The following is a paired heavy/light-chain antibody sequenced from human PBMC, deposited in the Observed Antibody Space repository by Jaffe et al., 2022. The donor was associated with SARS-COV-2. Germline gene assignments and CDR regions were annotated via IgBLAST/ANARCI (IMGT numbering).Heavy chain of an antibody. J-gene: IGHJ4*02. Sequence: QVQLVQSGAEVKKPGASVKVSCKASGYTFTTYDITWVRQATGQGLEWMGWMNPNSGTTGYAQKFQGRVTMTRNTSVSTAYMELSSLRPEDTAVYYCARGITGYWGQGTLVTVSS. CDR3: ARGITGY. CDR2: MNPNSGTT. V-gene: IGHV1-8*01. CDR1: GYTFTTYD. D-gene: IGHD1-20*01.
Light chain of an antibody. V-gene: IGKV1-16*02. Sequence: DIQMTQSPSSVSASVGDRVTITCRASQGIRNYLAWLQQKPGKAPKSLIYGASSLQSGVPSKFSGSGSGTEFTLTISSLQPEDFATYYCQQYDTYPWTFGQGTKVEIK. J-gene: IGKJ1*01. CDR3: QQYDTYPWT. CDR2: GAS. CDR1: QGIRNY.